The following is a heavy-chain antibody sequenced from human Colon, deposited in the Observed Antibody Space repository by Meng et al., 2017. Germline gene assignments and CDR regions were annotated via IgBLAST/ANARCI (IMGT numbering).Heavy chain of an antibody. V-gene: IGHV4-61*08. CDR2: ARIDYANT. CDR1: GASVRSPDHQ. Sequence: GRLQEAGPGLGRPSETLSLICAVSGASVRSPDHQWGWVRQPPGKGLEWIGYARIDYANTNYNPSLKSRVNVSLDTSKNQFSLNVRSVTAADTAVYYCARDYWGSLDFWGQGILVTVSS. CDR3: ARDYWGSLDF. D-gene: IGHD3-16*01. J-gene: IGHJ4*02.